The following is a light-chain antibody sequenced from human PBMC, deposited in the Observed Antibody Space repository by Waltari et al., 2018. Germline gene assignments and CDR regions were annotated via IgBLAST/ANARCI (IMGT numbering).Light chain of an antibody. V-gene: IGKV3-15*01. CDR3: QQYHKWPLT. J-gene: IGKJ3*01. CDR1: QRISISH. CDR2: GTS. Sequence: EIVMTQSPGTLSLSPGERATLSCRASQRISISHLAWHQRKPGQPPRLLIYGTSIRASGIPARFSGSGYGTEFTLTISSLQSEDSAVYYCQQYHKWPLTFGPGTKLEIK.